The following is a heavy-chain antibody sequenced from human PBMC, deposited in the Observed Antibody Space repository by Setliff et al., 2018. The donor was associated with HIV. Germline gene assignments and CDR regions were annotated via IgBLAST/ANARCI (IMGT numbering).Heavy chain of an antibody. CDR2: INHSGST. D-gene: IGHD2-2*01. J-gene: IGHJ6*03. CDR1: GGSFSGYY. V-gene: IGHV4-34*01. CDR3: ARAFLLVPAARDYYYYRDV. Sequence: SETLSLTCAVYGGSFSGYYWAWIRQPPGKWLEWIGEINHSGSTNYNPSLKSRVTMSVDTSKNQFSLRLRSVTAADTAFYSCARAFLLVPAARDYYYYRDVWGKGTTVTVSS.